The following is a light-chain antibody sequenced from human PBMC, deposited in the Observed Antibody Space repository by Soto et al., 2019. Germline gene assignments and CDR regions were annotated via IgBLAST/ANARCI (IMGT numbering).Light chain of an antibody. Sequence: DIQMTQSPSSLSASVGDRVTITCRASQGISNYLASYQQKPGKVPKLLIYAASALQSGVPSRFSGSGSWTDFTLTISSLQPEDVATYYCQKDNSAPPLTFGGGNKVEIK. CDR1: QGISNY. CDR3: QKDNSAPPLT. V-gene: IGKV1-27*01. J-gene: IGKJ4*01. CDR2: AAS.